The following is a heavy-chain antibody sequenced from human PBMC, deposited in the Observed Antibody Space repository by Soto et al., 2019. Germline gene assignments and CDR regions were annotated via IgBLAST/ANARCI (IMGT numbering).Heavy chain of an antibody. J-gene: IGHJ1*01. Sequence: EASVKVSCKASGGTLSNSAISWVRQAPGQGLEWMGGIMPVFRTPDYAQKFQGRVTITADESTSTAYMELSSLRSEDTAVYYCARDPSIYDILTGYYKAWYFQHWGQGTLVTVSS. D-gene: IGHD3-9*01. CDR3: ARDPSIYDILTGYYKAWYFQH. CDR1: GGTLSNSA. V-gene: IGHV1-69*13. CDR2: IMPVFRTP.